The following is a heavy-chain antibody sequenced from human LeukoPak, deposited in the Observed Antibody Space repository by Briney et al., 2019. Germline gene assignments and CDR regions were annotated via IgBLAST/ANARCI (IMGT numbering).Heavy chain of an antibody. CDR1: GGSISSYY. V-gene: IGHV4-59*01. Sequence: PSETLSLTCTVSGGSISSYYWSWLRQPPEKGLEWIGYIYYSGSTNYNPSLKSRVTISVDTSKNQFSLKLSSVTAADTAVYYCARDTYYDSSGYYSQFDYWGQGTLVTVSS. J-gene: IGHJ4*02. D-gene: IGHD3-22*01. CDR3: ARDTYYDSSGYYSQFDY. CDR2: IYYSGST.